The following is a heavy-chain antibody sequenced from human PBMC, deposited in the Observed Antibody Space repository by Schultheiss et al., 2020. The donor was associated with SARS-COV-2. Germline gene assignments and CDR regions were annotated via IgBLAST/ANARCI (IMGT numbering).Heavy chain of an antibody. CDR1: GFNFDTHG. D-gene: IGHD6-19*01. Sequence: GESLKISCVTSGFNFDTHGMHWVRQAPGKGLEWLSLISFDGSNQYYANSVKGRFSISRDNSKNTLYLQMNSLRAEDTAVYYCARDTRPPTVYSSGWSRGNYYYYGMDVWGQGTTVTVSS. CDR2: ISFDGSNQ. J-gene: IGHJ6*02. V-gene: IGHV3-30*19. CDR3: ARDTRPPTVYSSGWSRGNYYYYGMDV.